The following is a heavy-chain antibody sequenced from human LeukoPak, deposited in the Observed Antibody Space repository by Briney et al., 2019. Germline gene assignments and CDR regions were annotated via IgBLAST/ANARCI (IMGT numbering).Heavy chain of an antibody. J-gene: IGHJ6*03. CDR2: IYYSGST. Sequence: SETLSLTCTVSGGSISSSSYYWGWIRQHPGKGLEWIGYIYYSGSTYYNPSLKSRVTISVDTSKNQFSLKLSSVTAADTAVYYCARVDDYYYYMDVWGKGTTVTVSS. D-gene: IGHD3-9*01. CDR3: ARVDDYYYYMDV. V-gene: IGHV4-31*03. CDR1: GGSISSSSYY.